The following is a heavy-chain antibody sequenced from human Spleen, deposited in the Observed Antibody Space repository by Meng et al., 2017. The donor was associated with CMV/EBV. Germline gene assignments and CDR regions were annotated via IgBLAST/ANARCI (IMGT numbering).Heavy chain of an antibody. CDR1: GFTFSSYW. D-gene: IGHD3-22*01. V-gene: IGHV3-7*01. J-gene: IGHJ4*02. CDR2: IKQDGSEK. Sequence: GESLKISCAASGFTFSSYWMSWVRQAPGKGLEWVANIKQDGSEKYYVGSVRGRFTISRDNAKNSVYLQMNSLRAEDTAVYHCASDSSGYYYAFWGQGTLVTVSS. CDR3: ASDSSGYYYAF.